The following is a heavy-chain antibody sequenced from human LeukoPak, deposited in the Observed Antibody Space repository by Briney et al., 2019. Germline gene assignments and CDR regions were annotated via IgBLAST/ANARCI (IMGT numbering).Heavy chain of an antibody. V-gene: IGHV3-23*01. D-gene: IGHD4-11*01. CDR2: ISVSGGST. CDR1: GFTFSSYA. Sequence: GGSLRLSCAASGFTFSSYAMSWVRQAPGKGLEWVSAISVSGGSTYYADSVQGRFTISRDNSKNTLYLQMNSLGAEDTAVYYCAKRSNDYIDWFDPWGQGTLVTVSS. J-gene: IGHJ5*02. CDR3: AKRSNDYIDWFDP.